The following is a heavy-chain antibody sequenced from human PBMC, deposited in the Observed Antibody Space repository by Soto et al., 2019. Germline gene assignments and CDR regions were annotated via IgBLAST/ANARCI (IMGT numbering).Heavy chain of an antibody. J-gene: IGHJ3*02. D-gene: IGHD1-26*01. V-gene: IGHV1-69*06. Sequence: QVQLVQSGAVVKNPGSSVKVSCKASGGTFSSYAISWVRQAPGQGLERMGGIIPIFGTANYGQKFQGRVTITADKPTSTAYLELSSLRSKDTAVYYCAIRRGADPLWAFDIWGQGTMVTVSS. CDR1: GGTFSSYA. CDR3: AIRRGADPLWAFDI. CDR2: IIPIFGTA.